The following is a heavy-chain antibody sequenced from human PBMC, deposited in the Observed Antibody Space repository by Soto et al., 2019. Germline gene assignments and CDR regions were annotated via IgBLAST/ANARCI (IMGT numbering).Heavy chain of an antibody. Sequence: QVQLVQSGAEVKKPGASVKVSCKASGYTFTGYYMHWVRQAPGQGLEWMGWINPNSGGTNYAQKFXXWXTXXRDTSISTAYMELSRLRSDDTAVYYCARGDSSSWYWGQGTLVTVSS. CDR3: ARGDSSSWY. CDR2: INPNSGGT. CDR1: GYTFTGYY. V-gene: IGHV1-2*04. J-gene: IGHJ4*02. D-gene: IGHD6-13*01.